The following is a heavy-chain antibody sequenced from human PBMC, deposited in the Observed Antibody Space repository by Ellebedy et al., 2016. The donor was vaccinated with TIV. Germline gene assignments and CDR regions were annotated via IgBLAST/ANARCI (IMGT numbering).Heavy chain of an antibody. CDR1: GFTFISFG. J-gene: IGHJ4*02. CDR2: ISIYNGNT. CDR3: ARVGWGYSGGEDY. D-gene: IGHD2-21*01. V-gene: IGHV1-18*04. Sequence: ASVKVSCKASGFTFISFGISWVRQAPGQGLEWMGWISIYNGNTNYAQKFQVRVTITTDTSTGTAYTELRTLRSDDTAVYYCARVGWGYSGGEDYWGQGTLVTVSS.